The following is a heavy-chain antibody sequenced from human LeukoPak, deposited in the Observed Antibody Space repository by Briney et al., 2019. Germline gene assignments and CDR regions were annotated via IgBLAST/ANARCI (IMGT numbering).Heavy chain of an antibody. CDR2: IIPILGIA. D-gene: IGHD6-13*01. CDR3: ARDNVKAAGPPDY. J-gene: IGHJ4*02. CDR1: GYTFSIYN. Sequence: SVKVSCKASGYTFSIYNMHWVRQAPGQGLEWMGRIIPILGIANYAQKFQGRVTITADKSTSTAYMELSSLRSEDTAVYYCARDNVKAAGPPDYWGQGTLVTVSS. V-gene: IGHV1-69*04.